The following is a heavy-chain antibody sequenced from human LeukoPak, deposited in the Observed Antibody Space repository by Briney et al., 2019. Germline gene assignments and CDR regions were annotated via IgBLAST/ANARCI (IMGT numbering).Heavy chain of an antibody. J-gene: IGHJ6*03. V-gene: IGHV1-69*01. CDR1: GGTFISYA. CDR2: IIPIFGTA. D-gene: IGHD5-18*01. Sequence: GSSVKVSYKASGGTFISYAISWVRQAPGQGLEWMGGIIPIFGTATYAQKFQRRVTITADESTSTPYMDLSSLRSDDTAVHYCARANHRYSYGRPSYYFMDVWGKGTTVTVSS. CDR3: ARANHRYSYGRPSYYFMDV.